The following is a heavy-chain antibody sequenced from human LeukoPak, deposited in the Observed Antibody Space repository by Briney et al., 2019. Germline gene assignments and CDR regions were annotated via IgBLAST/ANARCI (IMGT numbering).Heavy chain of an antibody. D-gene: IGHD3-3*01. CDR3: ASGAREWLLPHDAFVI. V-gene: IGHV1-69*05. CDR1: GGTFSSYA. Sequence: SVKVSCKASGGTFSSYAISWVRQAPGQGLEWMGGIIPIFGTANYAQKFQGRVTITTDESTSTAYMELSSLRSEDTAVYYCASGAREWLLPHDAFVIWGQGTMVTVSS. J-gene: IGHJ3*02. CDR2: IIPIFGTA.